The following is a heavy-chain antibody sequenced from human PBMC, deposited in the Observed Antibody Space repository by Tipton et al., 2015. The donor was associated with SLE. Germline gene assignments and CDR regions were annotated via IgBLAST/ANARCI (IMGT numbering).Heavy chain of an antibody. J-gene: IGHJ3*02. Sequence: QSGAEVKKPGSSVKVSCKASGGTFSSYAISWVRQAPGQGLEWMGGIIPIFGTANYAQKFQGRVTITTDESTSTAYMELSSLRSEDTAVYCCAVVPAAINAFDIWGQGTMVTVSS. CDR1: GGTFSSYA. CDR2: IIPIFGTA. D-gene: IGHD2-2*02. V-gene: IGHV1-69*05. CDR3: AVVPAAINAFDI.